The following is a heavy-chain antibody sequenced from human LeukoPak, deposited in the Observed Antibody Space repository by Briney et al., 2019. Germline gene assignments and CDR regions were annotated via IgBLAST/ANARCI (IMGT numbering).Heavy chain of an antibody. CDR2: ISAYNGNT. V-gene: IGHV1-18*01. CDR3: ARATRAAGS. D-gene: IGHD6-13*01. Sequence: ASVKVSCKASGGTFSSYAISWVRQAPGQGLEWMGWISAYNGNTNYAQKLQGRVTMTRNTSISTAYMELSSLRSEDTAVYYCARATRAAGSWGQGTLVTVSS. CDR1: GGTFSSYA. J-gene: IGHJ4*02.